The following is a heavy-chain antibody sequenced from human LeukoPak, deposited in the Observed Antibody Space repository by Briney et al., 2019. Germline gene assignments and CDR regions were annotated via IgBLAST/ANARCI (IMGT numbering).Heavy chain of an antibody. V-gene: IGHV4-59*12. Sequence: PSETLSLTCTVSGGSISSYYWSWIRQPPGKGLEWIGYIYYSGSTNYNPSLKSRVTISVDTSKNQFSLKLSSVTAADTAVYYCASSCSSTSCSDWFDPWGQGTLVTVSS. J-gene: IGHJ5*02. D-gene: IGHD2-2*01. CDR1: GGSISSYY. CDR2: IYYSGST. CDR3: ASSCSSTSCSDWFDP.